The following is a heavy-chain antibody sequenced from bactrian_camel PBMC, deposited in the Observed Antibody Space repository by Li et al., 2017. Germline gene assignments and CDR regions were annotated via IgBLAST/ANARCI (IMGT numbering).Heavy chain of an antibody. CDR3: AAVSGY. Sequence: VQLVESGGGSVQTGGSLRLSCAASGFTFSHYAMSWVRQAPGKGFEWVSTINPGGSTDYADSVRGRFTISRDNAKNTLYLHMNNLKPDDTAMYYCAAVSGYWGQGTQVTVS. J-gene: IGHJ6*01. CDR2: INPGGST. CDR1: GFTFSHYA. V-gene: IGHV3S31*01.